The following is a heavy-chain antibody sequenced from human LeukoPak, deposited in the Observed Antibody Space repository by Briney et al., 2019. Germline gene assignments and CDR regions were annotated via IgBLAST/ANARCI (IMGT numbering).Heavy chain of an antibody. D-gene: IGHD3-10*01. V-gene: IGHV3-33*03. Sequence: PGRSLRLSCAASGFTFSSYGMHWVRQAPGKGLEWVAVIWYDGSNKYYADSVKGRFTISRDNAKNSLYLQMNSLRAEDTALYYCAKGMAYYYGSGNDYWGQGTLVTVSS. CDR3: AKGMAYYYGSGNDY. J-gene: IGHJ4*02. CDR2: IWYDGSNK. CDR1: GFTFSSYG.